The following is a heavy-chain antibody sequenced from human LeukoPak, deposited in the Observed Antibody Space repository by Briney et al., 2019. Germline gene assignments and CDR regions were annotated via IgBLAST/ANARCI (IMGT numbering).Heavy chain of an antibody. D-gene: IGHD2-15*01. CDR1: GFPLSSYG. V-gene: IGHV3-33*01. J-gene: IGHJ5*02. CDR3: ARGGQRVVAASISVWFDP. Sequence: GRSLRLFCAASGFPLSSYGMHWVRQAPGKGLEWVAVIWYNGSNKYYADSVKRRFTISRDNSKNTLYLQMNSLRAEDTAVYYCARGGQRVVAASISVWFDPWGQGTLVTVSS. CDR2: IWYNGSNK.